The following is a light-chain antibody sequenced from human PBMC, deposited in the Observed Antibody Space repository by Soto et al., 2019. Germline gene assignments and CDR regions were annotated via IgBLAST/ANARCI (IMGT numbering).Light chain of an antibody. Sequence: QPVLTPPPPATRSSGQAGPISRTGNRNVVGGYNYVSWYQQHPGKAPKLMIYEVSKRPSGVPDRFSGSKSGNTASLTVSGLQAEDEADYYCSSYAGSNNQVFGTGTKVTVL. CDR3: SSYAGSNNQV. CDR1: RNVVGGYNY. CDR2: EVS. V-gene: IGLV2-8*01. J-gene: IGLJ1*01.